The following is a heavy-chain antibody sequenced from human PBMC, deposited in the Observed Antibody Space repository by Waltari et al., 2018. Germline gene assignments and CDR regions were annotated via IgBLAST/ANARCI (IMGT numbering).Heavy chain of an antibody. CDR3: ARELAAVAGTGNFDY. V-gene: IGHV1-69*01. CDR1: GGTFSSYA. CDR2: IIPIFGTA. Sequence: QVQMVQSGAEVKKPGSSVKVSCKASGGTFSSYAISWVRQAPGQGLEWMGGIIPIFGTANYAQKFQGRVTITADESTSTAYMELSSLRSEDTAVYYCARELAAVAGTGNFDYWGQGTLVTVSS. D-gene: IGHD6-19*01. J-gene: IGHJ4*02.